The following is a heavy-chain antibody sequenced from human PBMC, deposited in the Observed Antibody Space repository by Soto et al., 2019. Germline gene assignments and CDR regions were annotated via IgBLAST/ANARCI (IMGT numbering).Heavy chain of an antibody. CDR3: ARARRYCSGGSCYYYYGMDV. J-gene: IGHJ6*02. V-gene: IGHV4-34*01. Sequence: SETLSLTCAVYGGSFSGYYWSWIRQPPGKGLEWIGEINHSGSTNYNPSLKSRVTISVDTSKNQFSLKLSSVTAADTAVYYCARARRYCSGGSCYYYYGMDVWGQGTTVTVSS. CDR2: INHSGST. D-gene: IGHD2-15*01. CDR1: GGSFSGYY.